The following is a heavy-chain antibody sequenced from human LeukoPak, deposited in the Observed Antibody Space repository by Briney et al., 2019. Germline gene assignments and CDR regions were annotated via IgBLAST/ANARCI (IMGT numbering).Heavy chain of an antibody. CDR3: ARAERYYDSSGYPIYYFDH. Sequence: SETLSLTCTVSGGSISSYYWTWIRQPPGKGLEWIGYIYYSGSTNYNPSLKSRATISVDTSKNQFSLKLSSVTAADTAVYYCARAERYYDSSGYPIYYFDHWGQGTLVTVSS. D-gene: IGHD3-22*01. V-gene: IGHV4-59*01. J-gene: IGHJ4*02. CDR1: GGSISSYY. CDR2: IYYSGST.